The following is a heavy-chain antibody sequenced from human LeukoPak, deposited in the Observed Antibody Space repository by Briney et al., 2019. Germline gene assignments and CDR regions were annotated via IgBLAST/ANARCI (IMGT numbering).Heavy chain of an antibody. V-gene: IGHV1-46*01. CDR2: INPSGGST. CDR3: ASYGGNHFDY. J-gene: IGHJ4*02. Sequence: ASVKVSCKASGYTFTSNYWPWVGQALGQGFEWMGIINPSGGSTSYAQKFQGRVTMTRDTSTSTVYMELSSLRSEDTAVYYCASYGGNHFDYWGQGTLVTVSS. D-gene: IGHD4-23*01. CDR1: GYTFTSNY.